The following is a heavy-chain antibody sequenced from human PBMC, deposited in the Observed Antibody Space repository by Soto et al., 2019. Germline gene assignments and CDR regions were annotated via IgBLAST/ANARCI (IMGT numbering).Heavy chain of an antibody. D-gene: IGHD1-26*01. CDR1: GGSISSYY. J-gene: IGHJ4*02. V-gene: IGHV4-59*01. CDR3: ARDGSGSYRDGYFDY. CDR2: IYYSGST. Sequence: SETLYLTCTVSGGSISSYYWSWIRQPPGKGLEWIGYIYYSGSTNYNPSLKSRVTISVDTSKNQFSLKLSSVTAADTAVYYCARDGSGSYRDGYFDYRGQGTLVTVSA.